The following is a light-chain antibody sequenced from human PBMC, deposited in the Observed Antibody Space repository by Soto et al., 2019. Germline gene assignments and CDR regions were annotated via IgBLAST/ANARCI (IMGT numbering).Light chain of an antibody. CDR1: QSVSRN. V-gene: IGKV3-15*01. Sequence: EIVMTQSAGTLSVSPGGRATLSCRASQSVSRNLAWYKQKLGQAPRLIIYGASTRATGIPDRFSGSGSGTDFTLSISSLQSEDFAVYYCQQYYNWPRTFGQGTKVDIK. CDR3: QQYYNWPRT. CDR2: GAS. J-gene: IGKJ1*01.